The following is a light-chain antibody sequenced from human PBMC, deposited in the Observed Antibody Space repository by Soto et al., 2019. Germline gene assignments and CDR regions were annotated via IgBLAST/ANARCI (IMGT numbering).Light chain of an antibody. CDR3: SSYTSDITLDVV. CDR1: SSDVGGYNY. CDR2: DVS. V-gene: IGLV2-14*01. Sequence: QSALTQPASVSGSPGQSITISCTGTSSDVGGYNYVSWYQQHPGKAPKLMIYDVSDRPSGVSNRFSGSKSGNTASLTISGLQAEDEADYYCSSYTSDITLDVVFGGGTKVTVL. J-gene: IGLJ2*01.